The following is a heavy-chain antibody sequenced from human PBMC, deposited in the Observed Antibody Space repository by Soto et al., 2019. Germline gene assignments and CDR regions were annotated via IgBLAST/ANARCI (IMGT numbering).Heavy chain of an antibody. CDR1: GFTFANHW. V-gene: IGHV3-74*01. J-gene: IGHJ4*02. CDR2: MNSDGSTT. Sequence: GGSLRLSCAVSGFTFANHWMHCVRQAPGKGLEWVSLMNSDGSTTDYADSVKGRFTVSRDNAKNTLYLQMNSLRAEDTAVYYCATAEVDYWGPGTMVTVSS. CDR3: ATAEVDY.